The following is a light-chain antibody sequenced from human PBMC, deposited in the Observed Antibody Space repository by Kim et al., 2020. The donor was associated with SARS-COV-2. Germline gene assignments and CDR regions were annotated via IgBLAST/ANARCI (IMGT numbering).Light chain of an antibody. J-gene: IGKJ1*01. V-gene: IGKV3-20*01. CDR3: QQYDRPPWT. CDR2: GAT. CDR1: QSVTSSY. Sequence: SPGERATLSCRASQSVTSSYLAWYQQKPGQAPRLLIFGATSRATGIPDRLRGSGSGTDFTLTISRLEPEDFATYYCQQYDRPPWTFGQGTKVDIK.